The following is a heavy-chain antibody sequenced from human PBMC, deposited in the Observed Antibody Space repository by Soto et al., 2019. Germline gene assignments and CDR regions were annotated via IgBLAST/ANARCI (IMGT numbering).Heavy chain of an antibody. D-gene: IGHD5-12*01. CDR2: INPSGGST. Sequence: QVQLVQSGAEVKKPGASVKVSCKASGYTFTSYYMHWVRQAPGRGLEWMGIINPSGGSTSYAQKFQGRVLMTGHTSTSTVYMQLSSLRSEDTSVYYCARVEMATISYYYYGMDAWGQGTTVTVSS. J-gene: IGHJ6*02. CDR1: GYTFTSYY. CDR3: ARVEMATISYYYYGMDA. V-gene: IGHV1-46*01.